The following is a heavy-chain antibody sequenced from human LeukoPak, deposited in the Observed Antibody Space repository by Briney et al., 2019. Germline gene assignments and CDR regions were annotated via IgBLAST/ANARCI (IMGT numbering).Heavy chain of an antibody. V-gene: IGHV3-48*01. CDR2: ISGSSSTI. Sequence: PGGSLRLSCAASGFTFSSYSMNWVRQAPGKGLEWVSYISGSSSTIYYADSVKGRVTISRDNAKNSLYLQMNSLRAEDTAVYYCGRDRSRAIDYWGQGTLVTVSS. CDR3: GRDRSRAIDY. J-gene: IGHJ4*02. D-gene: IGHD6-6*01. CDR1: GFTFSSYS.